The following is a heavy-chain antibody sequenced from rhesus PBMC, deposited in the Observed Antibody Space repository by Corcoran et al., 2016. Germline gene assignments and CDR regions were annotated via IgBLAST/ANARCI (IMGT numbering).Heavy chain of an antibody. Sequence: QVQLQESGPGLVKPSETLPLPCAVSGASLSSTFWSWIRQAPGKGLEWIGRIYGSGGSTDYNPSLKSRVTISIDTSKNQFYLKLRSVTAADTAVYFCVGRQNYYDSAYFRNRFDVWGAGIMVTVTS. CDR3: VGRQNYYDSAYFRNRFDV. CDR1: GASLSSTF. J-gene: IGHJ5-1*01. V-gene: IGHV4S2*01. D-gene: IGHD3-28*01. CDR2: IYGSGGST.